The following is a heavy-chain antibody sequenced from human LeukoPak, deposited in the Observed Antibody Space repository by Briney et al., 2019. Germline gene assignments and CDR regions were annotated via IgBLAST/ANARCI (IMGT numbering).Heavy chain of an antibody. V-gene: IGHV4-34*01. CDR2: INQSGST. CDR3: AAGCSSTSCYWYYYTDV. CDR1: GGSFSGYY. J-gene: IGHJ6*03. Sequence: SETLSLTCAVYGGSFSGYYWNWIRQPPGKGLEWLGEINQSGSTTYNPSLRSRVTISVDTSKKQFSLKLSPVTAADTAVYYCAAGCSSTSCYWYYYTDVWGKGTTVTVSS. D-gene: IGHD2-2*01.